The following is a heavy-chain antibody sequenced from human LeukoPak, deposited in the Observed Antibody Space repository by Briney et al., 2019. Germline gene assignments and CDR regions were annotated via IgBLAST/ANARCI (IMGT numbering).Heavy chain of an antibody. D-gene: IGHD2-15*01. CDR2: ISGSGGST. Sequence: GGSLRLSCAASGFAFSNFAMSWVRQAPGKGLEWVSAISGSGGSTYYADSVKGRFTISRDNSKNTLYLQMNSLRAEDTAVYYCAKYEAVVAANYGMDVWGQGTTVTVSS. J-gene: IGHJ6*02. V-gene: IGHV3-23*01. CDR1: GFAFSNFA. CDR3: AKYEAVVAANYGMDV.